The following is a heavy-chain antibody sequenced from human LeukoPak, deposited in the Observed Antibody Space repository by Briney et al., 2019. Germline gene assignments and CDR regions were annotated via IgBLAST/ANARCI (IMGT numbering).Heavy chain of an antibody. CDR1: GYSLGKDYY. D-gene: IGHD3-16*01. J-gene: IGHJ4*02. CDR2: IYGTGST. CDR3: ARYDSRGSASTRFDY. Sequence: SETLSLTCAVSGYSLGKDYYWGWIRQPPGKGLEWIGRIYGTGSTSYNPSLMNRVTMSVDTSKNHFSLKLTSVTAADTAVYYCARYDSRGSASTRFDYWGQGILVTISS. V-gene: IGHV4-38-2*01.